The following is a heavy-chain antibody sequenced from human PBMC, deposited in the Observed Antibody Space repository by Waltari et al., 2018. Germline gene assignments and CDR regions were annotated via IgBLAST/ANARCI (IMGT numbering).Heavy chain of an antibody. V-gene: IGHV4-31*03. CDR2: IYYRGST. Sequence: QVQLQESGPGLVKPSQTLSLTCTVSGGSISSGGYYWSWIRQHPGKGLEWIGYIYYRGSTYYNPSLKSRVTISVDTSKNQFSLKLSSVTAADTAVYYCARSGTYYDILTGYMDVWGKGTTVTVSS. J-gene: IGHJ6*04. D-gene: IGHD3-9*01. CDR1: GGSISSGGYY. CDR3: ARSGTYYDILTGYMDV.